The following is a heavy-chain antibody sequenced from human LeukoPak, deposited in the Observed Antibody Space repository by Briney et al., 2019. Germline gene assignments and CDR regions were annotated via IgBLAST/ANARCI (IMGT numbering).Heavy chain of an antibody. J-gene: IGHJ4*02. V-gene: IGHV1-3*01. CDR1: GYSFTSYA. Sequence: ASVKVSFKASGYSFTSYAMHWVRQALGQRPEWMGWINVDSGNTNYSEKFQDRVTITRDTSAGTAYVELSRLSSEDTAIYYCARDHRANGNFVSATTFDFWGQGTLVTVSS. D-gene: IGHD2/OR15-2a*01. CDR3: ARDHRANGNFVSATTFDF. CDR2: INVDSGNT.